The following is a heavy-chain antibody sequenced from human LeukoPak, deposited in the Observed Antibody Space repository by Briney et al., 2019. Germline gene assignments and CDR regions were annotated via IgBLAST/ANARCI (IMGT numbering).Heavy chain of an antibody. CDR3: ARDLEVAVALDY. V-gene: IGHV3-21*01. J-gene: IGHJ4*02. D-gene: IGHD6-19*01. CDR2: ISSSSSYI. Sequence: GGSLRLSCAASGFTFSSYSMNWVRQAPGKGLEWVSSISSSSSYIYYADSVKGRFTISRDKAKNSLYLQMNSLRAEDTAVYYCARDLEVAVALDYWGQGTLVTVSS. CDR1: GFTFSSYS.